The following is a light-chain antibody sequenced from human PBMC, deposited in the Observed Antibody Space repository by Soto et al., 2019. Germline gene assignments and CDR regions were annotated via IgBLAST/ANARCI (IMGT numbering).Light chain of an antibody. J-gene: IGLJ1*01. CDR1: SSDVGGYDS. V-gene: IGLV2-14*01. Sequence: QSVLAQPASVSGSPGQSITISCTGPSSDVGGYDSVSWYQKQPDKAPKLLIYGVTNRPSGVSSRFSGSKSGNTASLTISGLRTEDEADYFCSSYTSSATVVFGTGTKVTV. CDR2: GVT. CDR3: SSYTSSATVV.